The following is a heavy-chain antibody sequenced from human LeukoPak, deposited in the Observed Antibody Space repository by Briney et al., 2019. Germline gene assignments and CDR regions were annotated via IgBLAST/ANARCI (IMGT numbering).Heavy chain of an antibody. D-gene: IGHD2/OR15-2a*01. CDR3: AKGGCNSCNYFNGMDV. Sequence: GGSLRLSCAASGFTITSFSMHWVRQAPGKGLEWVSVISVSGDTYYADSVKGRFTISRDNSKNTVHLQMNSLRAEDTAVYYCAKGGCNSCNYFNGMDVWGQGTTDTVS. J-gene: IGHJ6*02. V-gene: IGHV3-23*01. CDR2: ISVSGDT. CDR1: GFTITSFS.